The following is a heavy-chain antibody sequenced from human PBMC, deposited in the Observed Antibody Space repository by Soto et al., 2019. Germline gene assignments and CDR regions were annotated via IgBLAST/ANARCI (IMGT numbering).Heavy chain of an antibody. CDR3: ALLTSGWYGDFDF. V-gene: IGHV3-21*01. CDR2: ISSGHGDI. D-gene: IGHD6-19*01. CDR1: GFTFSSYS. Sequence: DVQLVESGGGLVKPGGSLTLSCAASGFTFSSYSLSWVRQAPGKGLEWVSSISSGHGDIYYADSVKGRFIDSRDNAKNLLFLQMNNLRVEDTAVYYCALLTSGWYGDFDFWGQGTLVTVSS. J-gene: IGHJ4*02.